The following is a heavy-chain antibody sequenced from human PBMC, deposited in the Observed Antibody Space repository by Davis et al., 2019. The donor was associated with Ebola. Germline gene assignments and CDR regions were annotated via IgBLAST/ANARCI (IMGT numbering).Heavy chain of an antibody. CDR3: ARSGRVTEHFDY. CDR2: IYYSGST. J-gene: IGHJ4*02. Sequence: WVRQHPGKGLEWIGYIYYSGSTYYNPSLKSRVTISVDTSKNQFSLKLSSVTAADTAVYYCARSGRVTEHFDYWGQGTLVTVSS. V-gene: IGHV4-31*02. D-gene: IGHD1-14*01.